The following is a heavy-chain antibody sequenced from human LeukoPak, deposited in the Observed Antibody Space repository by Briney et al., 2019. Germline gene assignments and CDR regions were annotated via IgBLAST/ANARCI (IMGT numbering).Heavy chain of an antibody. CDR3: ARDQNYYDTTSYYGIDY. J-gene: IGHJ4*02. CDR1: IYSFTFYY. D-gene: IGHD3-22*01. Sequence: GASVTVSFKSSIYSFTFYYIHWVRQAPGQGLEWMGWINPNSCATNYAQKFQDRVTMTRDTSISTAYMELSRLRSDDTALYYCARDQNYYDTTSYYGIDYWGQGTLVTVSS. V-gene: IGHV1-2*02. CDR2: INPNSCAT.